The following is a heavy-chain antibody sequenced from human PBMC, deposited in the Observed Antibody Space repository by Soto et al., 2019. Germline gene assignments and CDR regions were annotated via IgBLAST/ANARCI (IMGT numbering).Heavy chain of an antibody. CDR3: ARELHGGSYGMYV. CDR1: GFTFSNYD. CDR2: ITTAGDT. J-gene: IGHJ6*02. Sequence: EVQLVESGGGLVQPGGSLRLSCAASGFTFSNYDMHWVRQVTGKGLEWVSGITTAGDTYYPGSVKCRFTISREKAKNSLYLQMNSLSAGDTAVYYCARELHGGSYGMYVWGQGTTVTFSS. V-gene: IGHV3-13*01.